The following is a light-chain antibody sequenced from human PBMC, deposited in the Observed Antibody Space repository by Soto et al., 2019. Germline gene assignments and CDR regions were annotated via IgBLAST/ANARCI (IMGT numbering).Light chain of an antibody. Sequence: IQMTQSPSTLSASIGDRVTITCRASQSITNRLAWYQQKPGKAPKVLIYKASSSDSGVPSRFSGSGSGTEFTLTISSLQPDDFATYYCQQYNSYSWTFGQGTKVDIK. CDR2: KAS. V-gene: IGKV1-5*03. J-gene: IGKJ1*01. CDR3: QQYNSYSWT. CDR1: QSITNR.